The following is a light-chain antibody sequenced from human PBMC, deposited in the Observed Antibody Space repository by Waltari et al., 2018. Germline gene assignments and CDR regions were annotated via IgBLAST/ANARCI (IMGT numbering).Light chain of an antibody. CDR1: QNIYSN. V-gene: IGKV1-6*01. J-gene: IGKJ2*03. CDR3: QHYYDNPYS. Sequence: IQMTQSPSALSASLGDRVTISCRASQNIYSNLAWYQQKPGKAPKLLIYAASSLQSGIPSRFSGSGSGTDFTLTIRSLQPEDSAAYYCQHYYDNPYSFGQGTKGEIK. CDR2: AAS.